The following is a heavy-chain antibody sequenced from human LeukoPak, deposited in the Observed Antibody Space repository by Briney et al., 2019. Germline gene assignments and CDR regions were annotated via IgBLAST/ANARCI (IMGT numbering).Heavy chain of an antibody. CDR3: ARGIPGDSSGYYWVFDY. D-gene: IGHD3-22*01. J-gene: IGHJ4*02. V-gene: IGHV4-34*01. CDR1: GGSFSGYY. Sequence: SETLSLTCAVYGGSFSGYYWSWIRQPPGKGLEWVGEINHSGSTNYNPSLKSRVTISVDKSKKEFSLKLSSVTAADTAVYYCARGIPGDSSGYYWVFDYWGQGTLVTVSS. CDR2: INHSGST.